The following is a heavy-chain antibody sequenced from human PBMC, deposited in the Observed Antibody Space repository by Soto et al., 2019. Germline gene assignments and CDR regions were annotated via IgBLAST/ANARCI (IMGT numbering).Heavy chain of an antibody. Sequence: SETLSLTCTVSGGSISSGGYYWSWIRQHPGKGLEWIGYIYYSGSTYYSPSLKSRVTISVDTSKNQFSLKLSSVTAADTAVYYCARDPLSSYGDYGGAFDIWGQGTMVTVSS. CDR3: ARDPLSSYGDYGGAFDI. J-gene: IGHJ3*02. V-gene: IGHV4-31*03. CDR2: IYYSGST. D-gene: IGHD4-17*01. CDR1: GGSISSGGYY.